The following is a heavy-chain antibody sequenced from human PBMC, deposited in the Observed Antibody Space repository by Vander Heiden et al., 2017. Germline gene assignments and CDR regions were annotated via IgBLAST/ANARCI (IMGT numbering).Heavy chain of an antibody. V-gene: IGHV3-7*01. CDR2: IKQDGSEK. J-gene: IGHJ4*02. CDR3: AREEELWFGELTC. CDR1: GFTFSSYW. Sequence: EVQLVESGGGLVQPGGSLRLSCAASGFTFSSYWMSWVREAPGKGLEWVANIKQDGSEKYYVDSVKGRFTISRDNAKNSLYLQMNSLRAEDTAVYYCAREEELWFGELTCWGQGTLVTVSS. D-gene: IGHD3-10*01.